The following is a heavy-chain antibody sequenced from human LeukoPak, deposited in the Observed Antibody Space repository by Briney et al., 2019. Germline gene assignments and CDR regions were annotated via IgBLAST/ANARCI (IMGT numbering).Heavy chain of an antibody. Sequence: GGSLRLSCAASGFTFSSYSMNWVRQAPGKGLEWVSSISSSSSDIYYADSVKGRFTISRDNSKNTLYLQMNSLKAEDTAVYYCAKGGAVSSKSITLIRGTRKYYYYMDVWGKGTTVTISS. V-gene: IGHV3-21*04. J-gene: IGHJ6*03. CDR2: ISSSSSDI. CDR1: GFTFSSYS. D-gene: IGHD3-10*01. CDR3: AKGGAVSSKSITLIRGTRKYYYYMDV.